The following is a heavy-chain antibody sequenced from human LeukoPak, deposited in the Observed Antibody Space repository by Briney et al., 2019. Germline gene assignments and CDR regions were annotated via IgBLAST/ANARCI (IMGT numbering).Heavy chain of an antibody. V-gene: IGHV3-30-3*01. CDR3: ARDGPYYYDSSGYFDY. D-gene: IGHD3-22*01. CDR2: ISYDGSNK. CDR1: GFTFSSYA. Sequence: GGSLRLSCAASGFTFSSYAMHWVRQAPGKGLEWVAVISYDGSNKYYADSVKGRSTISRDNSKNTLYLQMNSLRAEDTAVYYCARDGPYYYDSSGYFDYWGQGTLVTVSS. J-gene: IGHJ4*02.